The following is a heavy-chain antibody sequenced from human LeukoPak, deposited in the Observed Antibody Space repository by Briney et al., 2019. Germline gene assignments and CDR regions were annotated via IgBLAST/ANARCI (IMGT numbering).Heavy chain of an antibody. J-gene: IGHJ1*01. Sequence: GASVKVSCKASRYTFTGYYMHWVRQAPGQGLEWMGWINPNSGGTNFAQNFQGRVTLTRDTSISTAYMELGRLTSDDTAVYYCARDSDCSGASCFEYFHHWGQGTLVTVSS. D-gene: IGHD2-15*01. CDR1: RYTFTGYY. CDR2: INPNSGGT. V-gene: IGHV1-2*02. CDR3: ARDSDCSGASCFEYFHH.